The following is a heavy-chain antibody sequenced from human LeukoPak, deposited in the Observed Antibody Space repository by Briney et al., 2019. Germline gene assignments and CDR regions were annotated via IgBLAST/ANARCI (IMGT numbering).Heavy chain of an antibody. CDR2: IYYSGST. V-gene: IGHV4-61*01. CDR1: GDSVSSGSNY. CDR3: ARGGARIYQY. J-gene: IGHJ4*02. D-gene: IGHD3-16*02. Sequence: SETLSLTCTVPGDSVSSGSNYWSWIRQPPGKGLEWIGYIYYSGSTNYNPSLKSRVTISSDTSKNQFSLKLNSVTAADTAVYYCARGGARIYQYWGQGTLVTVSS.